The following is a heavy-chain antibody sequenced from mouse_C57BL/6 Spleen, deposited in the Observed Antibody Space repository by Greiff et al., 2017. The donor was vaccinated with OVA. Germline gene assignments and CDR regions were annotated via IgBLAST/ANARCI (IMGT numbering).Heavy chain of an antibody. CDR1: GFSLTSYA. J-gene: IGHJ4*01. CDR3: ARDYSNYEDYAMDY. CDR2: IWTGGGT. V-gene: IGHV2-9-1*01. Sequence: VHLVESGPGLVAPSQSLSITCTVSGFSLTSYAISWVRQPPGKGLEWLGVIWTGGGTNYNSALKSRLSISKDNSKSQVFLKMNSLQTDDTARYYCARDYSNYEDYAMDYWGQGTSVTVSS. D-gene: IGHD2-5*01.